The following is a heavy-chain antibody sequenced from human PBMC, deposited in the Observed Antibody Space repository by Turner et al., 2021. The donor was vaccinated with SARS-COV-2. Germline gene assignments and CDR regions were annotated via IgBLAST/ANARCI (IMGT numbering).Heavy chain of an antibody. J-gene: IGHJ5*02. CDR2: IMPIFGTA. V-gene: IGHV1-69*01. CDR3: ARARGVDYYDSSGQRFDP. Sequence: QVQLVQSGAAVKKPGSSVQVSCKASGGTFSSYAISWVRQAPGQGLEWMGGIMPIFGTANYAQKFQGRVKITADESTSTAYMELSSLRSEDTAVYYCARARGVDYYDSSGQRFDPWGQGTLVTVSS. D-gene: IGHD3-22*01. CDR1: GGTFSSYA.